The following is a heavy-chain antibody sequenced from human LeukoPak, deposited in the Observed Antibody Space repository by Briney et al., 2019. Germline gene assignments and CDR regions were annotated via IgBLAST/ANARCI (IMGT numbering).Heavy chain of an antibody. CDR2: IYYSGST. CDR3: ARVSLYYDFWSGYYHNWFDP. J-gene: IGHJ5*02. Sequence: SETLSLTCAVYGGSFSSYYWGWIRQPPGKGLEWIGSIYYSGSTYYNPSLKSRVTISVDTSKNQFSLKLSSVTAADTAVYYCARVSLYYDFWSGYYHNWFDPWGQGTLVTVSS. D-gene: IGHD3-3*01. V-gene: IGHV4-34*01. CDR1: GGSFSSYY.